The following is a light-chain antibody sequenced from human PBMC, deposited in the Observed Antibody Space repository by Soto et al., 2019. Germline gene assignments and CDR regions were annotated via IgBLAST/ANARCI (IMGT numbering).Light chain of an antibody. Sequence: DIVMTQSPDSLAVSLGERATINCKSSQSVLYSSNNKNYLAWYQQKPGQPPKLLIYWASTRESGVPDRFSGSGSGTDFTLTISSLQAEDVAVYYWQQYYSHWTFGQGTKVEIK. V-gene: IGKV4-1*01. CDR3: QQYYSHWT. CDR2: WAS. J-gene: IGKJ1*01. CDR1: QSVLYSSNNKNY.